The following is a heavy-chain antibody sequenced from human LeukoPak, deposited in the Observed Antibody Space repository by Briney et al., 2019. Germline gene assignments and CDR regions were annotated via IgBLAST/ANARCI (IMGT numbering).Heavy chain of an antibody. CDR3: ARGPIAVAGRTALNY. D-gene: IGHD6-19*01. V-gene: IGHV4-34*01. CDR1: GGSFSGYY. CDR2: INHSGST. Sequence: PSETLSLACAVYGGSFSGYYWSWIRQPPGKWLEWIGEINHSGSTNYNPSLKSRVTISVDTSKNQFSLKLSSVTAADTAVYYCARGPIAVAGRTALNYWRQGTLVTVSS. J-gene: IGHJ4*02.